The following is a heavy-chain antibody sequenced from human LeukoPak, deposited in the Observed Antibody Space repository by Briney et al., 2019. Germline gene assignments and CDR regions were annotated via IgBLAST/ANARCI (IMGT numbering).Heavy chain of an antibody. Sequence: ASVRVSCKASGYTFNNYGISWVRQAPGQGLEWMGWISAYNGNTNYAQKLQGRVTMTTDTSTSTAYMELRSLRSDDTAVYYCAREAGNSGYSLFDYWGERALCTPSS. CDR2: ISAYNGNT. D-gene: IGHD5-12*01. CDR1: GYTFNNYG. V-gene: IGHV1-18*01. CDR3: AREAGNSGYSLFDY. J-gene: IGHJ4*02.